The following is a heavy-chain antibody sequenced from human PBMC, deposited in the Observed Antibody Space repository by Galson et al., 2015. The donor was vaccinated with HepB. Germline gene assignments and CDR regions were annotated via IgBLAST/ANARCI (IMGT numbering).Heavy chain of an antibody. D-gene: IGHD4-23*01. Sequence: SLRLSCAASGFTFSSYSMNWVRQAPGKGLEWVSSISSSSSYIYYADSVKGRFTISRDNAKNSLYLQMNSLRAEDTAVYYCAREIDYGGNSGAFDIWGQGTMVTVSS. J-gene: IGHJ3*02. CDR3: AREIDYGGNSGAFDI. CDR2: ISSSSSYI. CDR1: GFTFSSYS. V-gene: IGHV3-21*01.